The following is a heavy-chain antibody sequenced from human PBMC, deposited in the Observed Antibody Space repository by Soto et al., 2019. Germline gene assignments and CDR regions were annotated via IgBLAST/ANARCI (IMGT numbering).Heavy chain of an antibody. Sequence: QVQLVESGGGVVQPGRSLRLSCAASGFTFSSYGMHWVRQAPGKGLEWVAVISYDGSNKYYADSVKGRFTISRDNSKNTLYLQMNSLRAEDTAVYYCAKDQIRAIRGRWDYYYGMDVWGQGTTVTVSS. CDR1: GFTFSSYG. J-gene: IGHJ6*02. CDR2: ISYDGSNK. CDR3: AKDQIRAIRGRWDYYYGMDV. V-gene: IGHV3-30*18. D-gene: IGHD1-26*01.